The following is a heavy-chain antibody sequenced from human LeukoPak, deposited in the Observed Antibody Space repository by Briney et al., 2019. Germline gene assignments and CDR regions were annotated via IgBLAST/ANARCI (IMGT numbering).Heavy chain of an antibody. D-gene: IGHD5-18*01. CDR3: ARGGRYSYDY. V-gene: IGHV3-7*03. CDR1: GFTFTTYW. J-gene: IGHJ4*02. Sequence: GGSLRLSCAASGFTFTTYWMSWVRQAPGKGLEWVANINPDGSEKYYVDSVKGRFTISRDNDNNSLSLQMTSLRAEDTAVYYCARGGRYSYDYWGQGTLVTVSS. CDR2: INPDGSEK.